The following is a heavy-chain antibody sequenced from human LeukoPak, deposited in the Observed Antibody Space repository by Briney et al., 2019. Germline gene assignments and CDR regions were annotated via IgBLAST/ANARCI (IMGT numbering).Heavy chain of an antibody. CDR1: GGTFSSYV. CDR2: IIPIFGTA. CDR3: ARALLRYCSSTSCYWFDP. Sequence: SVKVSCKTSGGTFSSYVISWVRQAPGQGLEWMGGIIPIFGTANYAQKFQGRVTITADESTSTAYMELSSLRSEDTAMYYCARALLRYCSSTSCYWFDPWGQGTLVTVSS. D-gene: IGHD2-2*01. J-gene: IGHJ5*02. V-gene: IGHV1-69*13.